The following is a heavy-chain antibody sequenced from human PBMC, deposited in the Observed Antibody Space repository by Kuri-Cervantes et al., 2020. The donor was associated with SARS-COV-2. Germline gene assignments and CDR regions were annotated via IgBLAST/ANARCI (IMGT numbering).Heavy chain of an antibody. J-gene: IGHJ4*02. V-gene: IGHV4-4*07. CDR2: IYTSGST. Sequence: ESLKISCTVSGGSISSYYWSWIRQPAGKGLEWIGRIYTSGSTNYNPSLKSRVTMSVDTSKNQFSLKLSSVTAADTAVYYCARGRPPIYLGYCSSTSCHRYYFDYWGQGTLVTVSS. CDR1: GGSISSYY. CDR3: ARGRPPIYLGYCSSTSCHRYYFDY. D-gene: IGHD2-2*01.